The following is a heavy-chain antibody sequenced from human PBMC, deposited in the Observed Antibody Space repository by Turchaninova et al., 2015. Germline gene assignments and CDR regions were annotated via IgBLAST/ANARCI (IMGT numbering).Heavy chain of an antibody. Sequence: QVQLVQSGAEGQKPGASATVPFKVSGSTPTELSMHWGRQAPGKGLEWMGGLEPDDGETIYAQKFQGRGTMTEDTSTDTAYMELSSLRSEDTAVYYCATDRVTVFDIWGQGTMVTVSS. CDR1: GSTPTELS. V-gene: IGHV1-24*01. D-gene: IGHD2-21*02. J-gene: IGHJ3*02. CDR3: ATDRVTVFDI. CDR2: LEPDDGET.